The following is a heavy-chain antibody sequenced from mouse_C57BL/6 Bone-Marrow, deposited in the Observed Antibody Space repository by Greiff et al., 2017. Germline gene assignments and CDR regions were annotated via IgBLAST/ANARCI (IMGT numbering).Heavy chain of an antibody. V-gene: IGHV1-15*01. CDR2: IDPETGGT. J-gene: IGHJ2*01. D-gene: IGHD2-4*01. CDR1: GYTFTDYE. Sequence: QVQLQQSGAELVRPGASVTLSCKASGYTFTDYEMHWVKQTPVHGLEWIGAIDPETGGTAYNQKFKGKAILTADKSSSTAYMELRSLTSEDSAVYYCTEDYDYPFDYWGQGTTLTVSS. CDR3: TEDYDYPFDY.